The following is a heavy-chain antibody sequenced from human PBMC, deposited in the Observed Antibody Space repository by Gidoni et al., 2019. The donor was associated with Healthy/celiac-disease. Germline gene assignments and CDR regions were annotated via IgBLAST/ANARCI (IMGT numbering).Heavy chain of an antibody. CDR2: IYHSGST. CDR3: ARHTPSTYYYDSSGYYFYY. CDR1: GYSISSGYY. D-gene: IGHD3-22*01. Sequence: QVQLQESGPGLVKPSETLSLTCAVSGYSISSGYYWGWIRQPPGKGLEWIGSIYHSGSTYYNPSLKSRVTISVDTSKNQFSLKLSSVTAADTAVYYCARHTPSTYYYDSSGYYFYYWGQGTLVTVSS. J-gene: IGHJ4*02. V-gene: IGHV4-38-2*01.